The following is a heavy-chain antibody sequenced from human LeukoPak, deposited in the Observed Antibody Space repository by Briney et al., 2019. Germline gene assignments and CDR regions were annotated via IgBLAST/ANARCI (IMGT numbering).Heavy chain of an antibody. D-gene: IGHD3-22*01. J-gene: IGHJ4*02. Sequence: PGGSLRLSCAAFGFSFSTHWMHWVRQAPGKGLAYVAQINSDGSATAYADSVKGRFTISRDNAKNTLYLDMSSLRAEDTAVYYCGSLTVVARDHWGQGTLVTVSS. V-gene: IGHV3-74*01. CDR1: GFSFSTHW. CDR2: INSDGSAT. CDR3: GSLTVVARDH.